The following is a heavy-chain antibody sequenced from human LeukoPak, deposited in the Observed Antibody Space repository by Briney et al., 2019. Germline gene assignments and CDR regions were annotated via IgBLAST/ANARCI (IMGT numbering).Heavy chain of an antibody. D-gene: IGHD4-11*01. V-gene: IGHV3-30-3*01. J-gene: IGHJ5*02. Sequence: PGRSLRLSCAASGFTFSSYAMHWVRQAPGKGLEWVAVISYDGSNKYYADSVKGRFTISRDNSKNTLYLQMNSLRAEDTAVYYCARKVMTTVTNWFDPWGQGTLVTVSS. CDR2: ISYDGSNK. CDR1: GFTFSSYA. CDR3: ARKVMTTVTNWFDP.